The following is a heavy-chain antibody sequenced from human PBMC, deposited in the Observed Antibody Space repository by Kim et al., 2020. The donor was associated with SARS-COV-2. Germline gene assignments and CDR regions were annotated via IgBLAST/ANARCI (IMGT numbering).Heavy chain of an antibody. J-gene: IGHJ4*02. D-gene: IGHD5-12*01. V-gene: IGHV4-30-4*01. CDR2: TYHSGAI. CDR1: GDSISGSNYY. CDR3: ARTATYSLSYFDY. Sequence: SETLSLTCSVSGDSISGSNYYWSWIRQPPGKGLEWIGYTYHSGAIYYNPSLKSRISISVDTSKNQFSLRLNSVTAADTAVYFCARTATYSLSYFDYRGQG.